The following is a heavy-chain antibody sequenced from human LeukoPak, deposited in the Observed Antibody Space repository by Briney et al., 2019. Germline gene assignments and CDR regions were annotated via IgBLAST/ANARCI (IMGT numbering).Heavy chain of an antibody. Sequence: GGSLRLSCVASGFTLSTYWMHWVRQAPGKGLEWVSSITGSGGSTYYADSVRGRFTISRDNSKNSLYLQMNSLSAEDTAEYYCAKAYSSGWACFDYWGQGALVTVSA. CDR1: GFTLSTYW. J-gene: IGHJ4*02. CDR2: ITGSGGST. D-gene: IGHD6-19*01. V-gene: IGHV3-23*01. CDR3: AKAYSSGWACFDY.